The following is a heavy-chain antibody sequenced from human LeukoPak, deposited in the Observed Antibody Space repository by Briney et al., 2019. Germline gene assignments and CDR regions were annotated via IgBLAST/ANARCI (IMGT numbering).Heavy chain of an antibody. J-gene: IGHJ4*02. Sequence: GGSLRLSCAASGFXFSSYEINWVRQAPGKGLEWVSYISSSGSTIYYADSVKGRFTISRDNAKNSLYLQMNSLRAEDTAVYYCARFTHGGDFDYWGQGTLVTVSS. CDR2: ISSSGSTI. CDR3: ARFTHGGDFDY. D-gene: IGHD2-21*01. V-gene: IGHV3-48*03. CDR1: GFXFSSYE.